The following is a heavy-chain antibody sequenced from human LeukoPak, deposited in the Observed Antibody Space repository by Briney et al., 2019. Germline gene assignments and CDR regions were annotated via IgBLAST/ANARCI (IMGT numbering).Heavy chain of an antibody. CDR1: GGTFSSYA. CDR2: IIPILGIA. Sequence: ASVKVSCKASGGTFSSYAISWVRQAPGQGLEWMGRIIPILGIANYAQKFQGRVTITADKSTSTAYMELSSLRSEDTAVYYCARGQIIAAAGDLDYWGQGTLVTVSS. V-gene: IGHV1-69*04. D-gene: IGHD6-13*01. CDR3: ARGQIIAAAGDLDY. J-gene: IGHJ4*02.